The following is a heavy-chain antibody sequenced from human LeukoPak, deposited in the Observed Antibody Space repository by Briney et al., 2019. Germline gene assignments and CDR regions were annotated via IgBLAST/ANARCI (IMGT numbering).Heavy chain of an antibody. CDR3: ARDWVVLPAAHPFDY. V-gene: IGHV3-48*01. D-gene: IGHD2-2*01. CDR1: GFTFSSYS. CDR2: ISSSSSTI. J-gene: IGHJ4*02. Sequence: PGGSLRLSCAASGFTFSSYSMNWVRQAPGKGLEWVSYISSSSSTIYYADSVKGRFTISRDNAKNSLYLQMNSLRAEDTAVYYCARDWVVLPAAHPFDYWGQGTLVTVSS.